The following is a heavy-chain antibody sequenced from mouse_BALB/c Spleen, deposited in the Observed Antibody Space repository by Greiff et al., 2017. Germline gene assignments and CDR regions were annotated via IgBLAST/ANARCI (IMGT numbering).Heavy chain of an antibody. CDR3: ARRGDYYGSSYYFDY. CDR1: GYSITSGYS. CDR2: IHYSGST. V-gene: IGHV3-1*02. Sequence: EVQLQESGPDLVKPSQSLSLTCTVTGYSITSGYSWHWIRQFPGNKLEWMGYIHYSGSTNYNPSLKSRISITRDTSKNQFFLQLNSVTTEDTATYYCARRGDYYGSSYYFDYWGQGTTLTVSS. J-gene: IGHJ2*01. D-gene: IGHD1-1*01.